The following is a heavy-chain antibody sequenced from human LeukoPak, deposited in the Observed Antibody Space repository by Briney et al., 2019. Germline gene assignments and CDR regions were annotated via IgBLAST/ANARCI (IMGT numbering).Heavy chain of an antibody. CDR2: LGSKAAGGTT. Sequence: PGGSLRLSCVASEFTLSSAWVSWVRQAPGKELEWVGRLGSKAAGGTTDYAAPVKDRFTISRHDSKNTLYLQVNSLKTEDTAFYYCTAGAYCGQGTLVTVSS. CDR3: TAGAY. J-gene: IGHJ4*02. V-gene: IGHV3-15*04. CDR1: EFTLSSAW.